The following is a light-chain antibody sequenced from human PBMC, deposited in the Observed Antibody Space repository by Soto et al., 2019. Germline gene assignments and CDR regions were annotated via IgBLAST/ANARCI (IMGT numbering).Light chain of an antibody. J-gene: IGKJ5*01. Sequence: EIVLTQSPGTLSLSPGERATLSCRASQSVSSNYLAWCQQKPGRAPRLLIYGASSRATGIPDRFSGSGSGTDFTLTISRLEPEDSAVYFCQQYASSPLTFGQGTRLEIK. CDR3: QQYASSPLT. V-gene: IGKV3-20*01. CDR2: GAS. CDR1: QSVSSNY.